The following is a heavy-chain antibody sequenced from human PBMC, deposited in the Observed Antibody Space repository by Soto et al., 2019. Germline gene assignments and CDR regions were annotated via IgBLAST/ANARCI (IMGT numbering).Heavy chain of an antibody. D-gene: IGHD6-13*01. CDR1: GFTFSSYG. V-gene: IGHV3-30*18. CDR3: AKGAWEQQLVQDY. Sequence: QVQLVESGGGVVQPGRSLRLSCAASGFTFSSYGMHWVRQAPGKGLEWVAVISYDGSNKYYADSVKDRFTISRDNSKNTLYLQMNSLRAEDTAVYYCAKGAWEQQLVQDYWGQGTLVTVSS. J-gene: IGHJ4*02. CDR2: ISYDGSNK.